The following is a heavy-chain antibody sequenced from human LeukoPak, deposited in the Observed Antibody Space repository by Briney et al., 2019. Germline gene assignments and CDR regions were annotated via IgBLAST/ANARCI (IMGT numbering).Heavy chain of an antibody. CDR2: IIPILGIA. CDR1: GGTFSSYT. D-gene: IGHD3-10*01. Sequence: SVKVSCKASGGTFSSYTISWVRQAPGQGLEWMGRIIPILGIANYAQKFQGRVTITADKSTSTAYMELRSLRSDDTAVYYCARDESYYYGSGSYYSFDYWGQGTLVTVSS. J-gene: IGHJ4*02. CDR3: ARDESYYYGSGSYYSFDY. V-gene: IGHV1-69*04.